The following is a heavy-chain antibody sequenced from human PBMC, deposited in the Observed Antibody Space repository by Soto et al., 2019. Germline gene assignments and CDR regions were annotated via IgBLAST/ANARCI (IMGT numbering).Heavy chain of an antibody. CDR3: ARGLLGYCSGGSCYPYYFDY. CDR1: GGTFSSYA. D-gene: IGHD2-15*01. J-gene: IGHJ4*02. CDR2: IIPIFGTA. V-gene: IGHV1-69*01. Sequence: QVQLVQSGAEVKKPGSSVKVSYKASGGTFSSYAISWVRQAPGQGLEWMGGIIPIFGTANYAQKFQGRVTSTADESTSTAYMDLSSLRAEDAAVYYCARGLLGYCSGGSCYPYYFDYWGQGTLVTVSS.